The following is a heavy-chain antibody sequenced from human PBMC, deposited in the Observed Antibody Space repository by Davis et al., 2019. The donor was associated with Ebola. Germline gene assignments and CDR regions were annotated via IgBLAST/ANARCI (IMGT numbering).Heavy chain of an antibody. J-gene: IGHJ4*02. CDR1: GFTFSSYG. CDR3: TRSSPDY. Sequence: GESLKISCATSGFTFSSYGMHWVRQAPGKGLEWVAVIWYDGSNKYYADSVKGRFTISRDNSKNTLYLQMNSLKTEDTAVYYCTRSSPDYWGQGTLVTVSS. CDR2: IWYDGSNK. V-gene: IGHV3-33*01.